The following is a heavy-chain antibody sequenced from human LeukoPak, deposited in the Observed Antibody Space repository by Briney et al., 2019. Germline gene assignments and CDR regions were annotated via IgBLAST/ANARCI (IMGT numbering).Heavy chain of an antibody. V-gene: IGHV3-53*01. CDR1: GFTVSSNY. CDR2: IYSGGST. D-gene: IGHD3-16*01. J-gene: IGHJ4*02. Sequence: GGSLRLSCAASGFTVSSNYKSWVRQAPGKGLEWVSVIYSGGSTYYADSVKGRFTISRDNSKNTLYLQMNSLRAEDTAVYYCARIGGGYYFDYWGQGTLVTVSS. CDR3: ARIGGGYYFDY.